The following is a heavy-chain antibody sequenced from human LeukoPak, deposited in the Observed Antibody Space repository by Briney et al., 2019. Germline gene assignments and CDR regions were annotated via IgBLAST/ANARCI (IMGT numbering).Heavy chain of an antibody. CDR1: GFTFSSYG. CDR2: ISYDGSNK. V-gene: IGHV3-30*18. Sequence: GRSLRLSCAASGFTFSSYGMHWVRQAPGKGLEWVAVISYDGSNKYYADSVKGRFTISRDNSKSTLYLQMNSLRAEDTAVYYCAKDLSGSYAFDYWGQGTLVTVSS. J-gene: IGHJ4*02. CDR3: AKDLSGSYAFDY. D-gene: IGHD1-26*01.